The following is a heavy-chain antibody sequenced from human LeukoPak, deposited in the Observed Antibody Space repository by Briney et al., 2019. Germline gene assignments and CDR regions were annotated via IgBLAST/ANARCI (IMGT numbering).Heavy chain of an antibody. V-gene: IGHV4-59*11. CDR3: ARDYWNPTSPHFDY. CDR1: GDSISNHY. Sequence: PSETLSLTCTVSGDSISNHYWSWIRQPPGKGLEWIGYIYYSGTTNYNPSLKRRVTISLDTSENQFSLKLSSVTAADTAVYYCARDYWNPTSPHFDYWGQGILVTVSS. D-gene: IGHD1-1*01. CDR2: IYYSGTT. J-gene: IGHJ4*02.